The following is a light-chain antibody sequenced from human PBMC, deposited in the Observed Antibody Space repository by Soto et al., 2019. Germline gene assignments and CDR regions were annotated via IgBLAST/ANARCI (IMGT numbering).Light chain of an antibody. V-gene: IGLV1-51*01. CDR1: SSNIGGHS. Sequence: QSVLTQPPSVSAAPGQKVTISCSGSSSNIGGHSVSWYQQLPGTAPKLLIYDDNKRPSGIPDRFSGSKSGTSATLGITGFQTGDEADYYCGSWDSSLSAYVFGTGTKGTGL. CDR2: DDN. J-gene: IGLJ1*01. CDR3: GSWDSSLSAYV.